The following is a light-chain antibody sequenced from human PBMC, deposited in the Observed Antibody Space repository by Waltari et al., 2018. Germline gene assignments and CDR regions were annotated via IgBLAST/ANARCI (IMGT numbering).Light chain of an antibody. J-gene: IGKJ5*01. V-gene: IGKV3-15*01. CDR2: DAS. Sequence: EVVMTQSPDTLSVSPGGSATLSCSARQSIATNLAWYQQRRGQAPMLLIFDASTRATSISGRFSGSGSGTEFTLTISSLQSDDSAVYYCQQYNRWPPITFGQGTRLEIK. CDR1: QSIATN. CDR3: QQYNRWPPIT.